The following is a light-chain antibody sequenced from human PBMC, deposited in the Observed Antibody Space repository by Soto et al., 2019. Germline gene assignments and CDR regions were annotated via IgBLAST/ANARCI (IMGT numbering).Light chain of an antibody. J-gene: IGKJ1*01. CDR1: QSVSSN. Sequence: EIVMTQSPATLSVSPGERATLSCRASQSVSSNLAWYQQKPGQAPRLLIFGASTRATGIPARFNGSGSGTEVTLTISSLQSEDFAVYYCQQYNNWPRTFGQGTKVEIK. CDR2: GAS. CDR3: QQYNNWPRT. V-gene: IGKV3-15*01.